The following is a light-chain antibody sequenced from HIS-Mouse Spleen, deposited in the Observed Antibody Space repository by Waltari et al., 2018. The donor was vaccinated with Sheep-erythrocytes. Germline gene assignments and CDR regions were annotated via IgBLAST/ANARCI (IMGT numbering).Light chain of an antibody. CDR2: EDS. V-gene: IGLV3-10*01. Sequence: SYELTQPPSVSVSPGQTARITCSGDALPKKYAYWYQQKSGQAPVLVIYEDSKRPSGSPERVSGSSSGTMATLTISGAQVEDDADYYCYSTDSSGNHWVFGGGTKLTVL. CDR3: YSTDSSGNHWV. J-gene: IGLJ3*02. CDR1: ALPKKY.